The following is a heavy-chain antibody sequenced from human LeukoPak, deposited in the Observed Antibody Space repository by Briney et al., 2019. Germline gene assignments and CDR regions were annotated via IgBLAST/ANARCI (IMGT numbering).Heavy chain of an antibody. CDR1: GFTFSSYG. V-gene: IGHV3-23*01. CDR2: ISGSDGST. Sequence: HPGGSLRLSCAASGFTFSSYGMSWVRQAPGKGLEWVSVISGSDGSTYYADSVKGRFTISRDNSKNTLYLQMNSLRAEDTAVYYCAKDFGYGDYAGDAFNIWGQGTMVTVSS. CDR3: AKDFGYGDYAGDAFNI. D-gene: IGHD4-17*01. J-gene: IGHJ3*02.